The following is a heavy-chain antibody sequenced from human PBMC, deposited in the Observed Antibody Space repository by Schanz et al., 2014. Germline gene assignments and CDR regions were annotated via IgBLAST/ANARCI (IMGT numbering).Heavy chain of an antibody. CDR1: GFTVSSNY. J-gene: IGHJ3*02. CDR2: IYSGGST. D-gene: IGHD1-1*01. CDR3: ARDRWDWNNAFDI. Sequence: EVQLVESGGGLIQSGGSLRLSCAASGFTVSSNYMSWVRQAPGKGLEWVSVIYSGGSTYYADSVKGRFTISRDNSKNTLYLQMNSLRAEDTAVYYCARDRWDWNNAFDIWGQGTMVTVSS. V-gene: IGHV3-53*01.